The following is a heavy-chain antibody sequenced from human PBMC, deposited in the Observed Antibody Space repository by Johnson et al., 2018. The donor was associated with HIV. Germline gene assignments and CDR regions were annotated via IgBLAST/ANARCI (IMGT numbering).Heavy chain of an antibody. V-gene: IGHV3-30*04. Sequence: QVQLVESGGGVVQPGRSLRLSCAASGFTFSSYAMHWVRQAPGKGLEWVAIISYDGTNKYYAGSVKGRFIISRDNSKTTLYLQMNSLRAEDTAVYYCAKAPYGSGIRPGAFDIWGQGTMVTVSS. CDR2: ISYDGTNK. CDR1: GFTFSSYA. D-gene: IGHD3-10*01. CDR3: AKAPYGSGIRPGAFDI. J-gene: IGHJ3*02.